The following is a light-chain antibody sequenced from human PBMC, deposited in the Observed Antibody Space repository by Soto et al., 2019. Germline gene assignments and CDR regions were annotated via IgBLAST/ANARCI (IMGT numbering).Light chain of an antibody. CDR3: CSYAGSSTWV. V-gene: IGLV2-23*01. J-gene: IGLJ2*01. CDR2: EGT. Sequence: QPASMSGSPGQSITISCTGTSSDVGSYNLVSWYQQHPGKAPKLMIYEGTKRPSGVSNRFSGSKSDNTASLTISGLQAEDEADYYCCSYAGSSTWVFGGGTKLTVL. CDR1: SSDVGSYNL.